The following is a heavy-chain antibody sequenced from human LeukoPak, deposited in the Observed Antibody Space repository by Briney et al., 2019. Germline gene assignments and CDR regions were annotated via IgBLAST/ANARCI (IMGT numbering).Heavy chain of an antibody. CDR3: ARDTADSSGWYDFDY. Sequence: VASVKVSCKASGGTFSSYAISWVRQAPGQGLEWMGGIIPIFGTANYAQKFRGRVTITADESTSTAYMELSSLRSEDTAVYYCARDTADSSGWYDFDYWGQGTLVTVSS. CDR1: GGTFSSYA. V-gene: IGHV1-69*13. D-gene: IGHD6-19*01. J-gene: IGHJ4*02. CDR2: IIPIFGTA.